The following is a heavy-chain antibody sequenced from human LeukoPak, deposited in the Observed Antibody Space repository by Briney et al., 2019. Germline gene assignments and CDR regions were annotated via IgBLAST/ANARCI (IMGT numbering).Heavy chain of an antibody. J-gene: IGHJ4*02. CDR2: INLYAGDP. CDR3: ARHDNDDDFDY. Sequence: GASVKVSCKASGYTFTRYAINWLRQAPGQGLEWRGWINLYAGDPAYAQGFTERFVFSLDTSVTTGYLQISNLKTEDTAVYYCARHDNDDDFDYWGQGTLVTVSS. CDR1: GYTFTRYA. V-gene: IGHV7-4-1*02. D-gene: IGHD3-16*01.